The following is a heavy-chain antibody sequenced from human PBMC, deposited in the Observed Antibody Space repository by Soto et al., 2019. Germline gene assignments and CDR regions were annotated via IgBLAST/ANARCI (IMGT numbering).Heavy chain of an antibody. CDR2: ISGSGGST. CDR3: AKLSAQFPYRLALFDY. J-gene: IGHJ4*02. V-gene: IGHV3-23*01. D-gene: IGHD6-6*01. CDR1: GFTFSSYA. Sequence: GGSLRLSCAASGFTFSSYAMSWVRQAPGKGLEWVSAISGSGGSTYYADSVKGRFTISRDNSKNTLYLQMNSLGAEDTAVYYCAKLSAQFPYRLALFDYWGQGTLVTVSS.